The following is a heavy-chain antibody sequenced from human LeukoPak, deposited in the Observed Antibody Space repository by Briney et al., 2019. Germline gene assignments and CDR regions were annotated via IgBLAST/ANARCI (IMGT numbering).Heavy chain of an antibody. CDR3: ATARGTDLFGH. V-gene: IGHV3-33*01. CDR2: IWYDGSKQ. Sequence: GRSLRLSCAASGFIFSNYGMHWVRQAPGKGLEWVAVIWYDGSKQYYADSVKGRFTISRDDSKNTVYLQMNSLRAEDTAAYYCATARGTDLFGHWGQGTLVTVSS. D-gene: IGHD2-15*01. J-gene: IGHJ4*02. CDR1: GFIFSNYG.